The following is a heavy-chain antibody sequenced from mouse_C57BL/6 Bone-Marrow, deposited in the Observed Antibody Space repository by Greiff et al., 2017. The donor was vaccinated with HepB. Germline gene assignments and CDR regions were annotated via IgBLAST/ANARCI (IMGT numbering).Heavy chain of an antibody. Sequence: VQLQQSGAELVKPGASVKLSCKASGYTFTSYWMHWVKQRPGRGLEWIGRIDPNSGGTKYNEKFKSKATLTVDKPSSTAYMQLSSLTSEDSAVYYCARGGFFFGDWDWYFDVWGTGTTVTVSS. D-gene: IGHD4-1*01. J-gene: IGHJ1*03. CDR2: IDPNSGGT. CDR1: GYTFTSYW. V-gene: IGHV1-72*01. CDR3: ARGGFFFGDWDWYFDV.